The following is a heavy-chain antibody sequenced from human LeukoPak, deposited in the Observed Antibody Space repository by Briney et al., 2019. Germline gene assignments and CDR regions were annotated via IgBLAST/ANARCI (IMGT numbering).Heavy chain of an antibody. V-gene: IGHV1-2*06. CDR2: INPNSGGT. D-gene: IGHD1-26*01. CDR3: ALSLGATGQFDY. CDR1: VYTFTGYY. Sequence: ASVKVSCKASVYTFTGYYMHWVRQALGQGLEWMGRINPNSGGTNYAQKFQGRVTMTRDTSISTAYMELSRLRSDDTAVYYCALSLGATGQFDYWGQGTLVTVSS. J-gene: IGHJ4*02.